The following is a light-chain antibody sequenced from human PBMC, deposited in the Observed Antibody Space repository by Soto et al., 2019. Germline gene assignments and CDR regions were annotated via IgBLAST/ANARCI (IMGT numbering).Light chain of an antibody. CDR1: QSVSNNY. J-gene: IGKJ1*01. CDR2: GAS. Sequence: EIVLIQPPRTLSLSPGERATLSCRASQSVSNNYLAWYQQKPGQAPRLLIYGASNRATGIPDRFSGSGSGTDFTLTISRLEPEDVAVYYCQQYGSSGTFGQGTKVDI. CDR3: QQYGSSGT. V-gene: IGKV3-20*01.